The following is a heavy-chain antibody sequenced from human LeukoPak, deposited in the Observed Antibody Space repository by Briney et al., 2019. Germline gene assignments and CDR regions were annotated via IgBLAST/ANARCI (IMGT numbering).Heavy chain of an antibody. CDR2: INPNGGGT. CDR3: ASGYYDSSGYYPH. Sequence: ASVKVSCKASGYTFTGYYMHWVRQAPGQGLEWMGWINPNGGGTNYAQKFQGWVTMTRDTSISTAYMELSRLRSDDTTVYYCASGYYDSSGYYPHWGQGTLVTVSS. CDR1: GYTFTGYY. J-gene: IGHJ4*02. V-gene: IGHV1-2*04. D-gene: IGHD3-22*01.